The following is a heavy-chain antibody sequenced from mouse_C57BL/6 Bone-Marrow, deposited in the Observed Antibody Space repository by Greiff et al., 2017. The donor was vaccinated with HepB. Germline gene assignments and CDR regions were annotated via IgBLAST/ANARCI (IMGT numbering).Heavy chain of an antibody. CDR3: EEGFDD. Sequence: QVQLKESGAELVRPGTSVKVSCKASGYAFTNYLIEWVKQRPGQGLEWIGVINPYNGGTSYNQKFKGKATLTVDKSSSTAYMELNSLTSEDSAVYYCEEGFDDWGQGTTLTVSS. V-gene: IGHV1-54*01. J-gene: IGHJ2*01. CDR2: INPYNGGT. CDR1: GYAFTNYL.